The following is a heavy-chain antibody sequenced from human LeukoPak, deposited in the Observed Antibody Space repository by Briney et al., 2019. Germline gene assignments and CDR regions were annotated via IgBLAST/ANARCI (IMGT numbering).Heavy chain of an antibody. D-gene: IGHD6-19*01. Sequence: SETLSLTCTVSGGSISSGGYYWSWIRQPPGKGLEWIGYIYYSGSTNYNPSLKSRVTISVDTSKNQFSLKLSSVTAADTAVYYCARHAIESVAGIEWGQGTLVTVSS. J-gene: IGHJ4*02. V-gene: IGHV4-61*08. CDR2: IYYSGST. CDR1: GGSISSGGYY. CDR3: ARHAIESVAGIE.